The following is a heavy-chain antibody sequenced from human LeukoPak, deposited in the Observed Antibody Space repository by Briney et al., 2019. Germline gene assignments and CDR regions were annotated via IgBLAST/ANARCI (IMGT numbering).Heavy chain of an antibody. CDR2: INPNSGGT. J-gene: IGHJ4*02. CDR1: GYTFTGYY. D-gene: IGHD3-16*01. V-gene: IGHV1-2*06. CDR3: ARWGGVMYYYFDY. Sequence: ASVKVSCKASGYTFTGYYMHWVRQAPGQGLVWMGRINPNSGGTNYAQKFQGRVTMTRDTSISTAYMELSRLRSDDTAVYYCARWGGVMYYYFDYWGQGTLVTVSS.